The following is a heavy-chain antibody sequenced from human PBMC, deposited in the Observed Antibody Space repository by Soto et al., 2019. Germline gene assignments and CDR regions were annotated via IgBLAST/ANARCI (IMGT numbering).Heavy chain of an antibody. J-gene: IGHJ4*02. CDR2: ISGSGGST. CDR3: AKDPGIRCLEWLTAKD. CDR1: GFTFSSYA. D-gene: IGHD3-3*01. V-gene: IGHV3-23*01. Sequence: EVQLLESGGGLVQPGGSLRLSCAASGFTFSSYAMSWVRQAPGKGLEWVSAISGSGGSTYYADSVKGRFTISRDNSKNTLYLQMNSLRAEDTAVYYCAKDPGIRCLEWLTAKDWGQGTLVTVSS.